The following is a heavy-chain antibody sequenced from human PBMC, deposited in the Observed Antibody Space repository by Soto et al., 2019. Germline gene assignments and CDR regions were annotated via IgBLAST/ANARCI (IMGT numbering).Heavy chain of an antibody. CDR3: AKESITMVRAHYYMDV. V-gene: IGHV3-23*01. D-gene: IGHD3-10*01. CDR2: ISGSGGST. Sequence: GGSLRLSCAASGFTFSSYAVSWVRQAPGKGLEWVSAISGSGGSTYYADSVKGRFTISRDNSKNTLYLQMNSLRAEDTAVYYCAKESITMVRAHYYMDVWGKGTTVTVSS. CDR1: GFTFSSYA. J-gene: IGHJ6*03.